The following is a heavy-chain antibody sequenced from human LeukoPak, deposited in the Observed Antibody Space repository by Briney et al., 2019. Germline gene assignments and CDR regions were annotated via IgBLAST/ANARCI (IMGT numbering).Heavy chain of an antibody. CDR3: ARDQDLLRLAVAGHGYFDY. V-gene: IGHV1-46*01. CDR2: INPSGGST. Sequence: GASVKVSCKASGYTFTSYYMHWVRQAPGQGLEWMGIINPSGGSTSYAQKFQGRVTMTRDTSTSTVYMELSSLRSEDTAVYYCARDQDLLRLAVAGHGYFDYWGQGTLVTVSS. J-gene: IGHJ4*02. CDR1: GYTFTSYY. D-gene: IGHD6-19*01.